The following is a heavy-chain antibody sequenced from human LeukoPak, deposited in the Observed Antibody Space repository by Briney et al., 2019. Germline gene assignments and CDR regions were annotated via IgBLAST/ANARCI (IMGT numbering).Heavy chain of an antibody. CDR1: GFTFSSYA. CDR2: ISYDGSNK. CDR3: ASSRN. J-gene: IGHJ4*02. Sequence: PGRSLRLSCAASGFTFSSYAMHWVRQAPGKGLEWVAVISYDGSNKYYADSAKGRFTISRDNAKNSLYLQMNSLKDEDTSVYYCASSRNWGQGTLVTVSS. V-gene: IGHV3-30-3*01.